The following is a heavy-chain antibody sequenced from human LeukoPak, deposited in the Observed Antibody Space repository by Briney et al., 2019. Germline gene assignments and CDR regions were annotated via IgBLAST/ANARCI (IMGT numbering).Heavy chain of an antibody. CDR3: GRVGTGGYYYYYMDV. Sequence: SETLSLTCAVYGGSFSGYYWSWIRQPPGKGLEWIGEINNSGSTNYNPSLKSRVTISVDTSKNQFSLKLGSVTAADTAVYYCGRVGTGGYYYYYMDVWGKGTTVTVSS. D-gene: IGHD2-8*02. V-gene: IGHV4-34*01. J-gene: IGHJ6*03. CDR1: GGSFSGYY. CDR2: INNSGST.